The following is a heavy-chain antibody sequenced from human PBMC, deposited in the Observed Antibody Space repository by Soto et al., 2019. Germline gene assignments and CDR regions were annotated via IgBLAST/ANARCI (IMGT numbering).Heavy chain of an antibody. CDR3: ATDHENDFWSGPIYGMN. V-gene: IGHV1-8*01. J-gene: IGHJ6*01. CDR1: GYTFTSYD. Sequence: ASVKASCKASGYTFTSYDINWVRQATGQGLEWMGWMNPNSGNTGYAQKFQGRVTITRDTSASTAYLELSSLRSEETAVYYCATDHENDFWSGPIYGMN. CDR2: MNPNSGNT. D-gene: IGHD3-3*01.